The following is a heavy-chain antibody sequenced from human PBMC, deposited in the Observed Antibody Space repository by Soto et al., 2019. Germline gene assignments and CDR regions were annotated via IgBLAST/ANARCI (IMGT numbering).Heavy chain of an antibody. CDR2: IGTAGDP. Sequence: EVQLVESGGGLVQPGGSLRLSCAASGFTFSSYDMHWVRQATGKGLEWVSAIGTAGDPYYPGSVKGRFTISRENAKNSLYLKMNSLRAGDTAVYYCAREGGRGMGAFDIWGQGTMVTVSS. V-gene: IGHV3-13*05. J-gene: IGHJ3*02. CDR3: AREGGRGMGAFDI. D-gene: IGHD6-13*01. CDR1: GFTFSSYD.